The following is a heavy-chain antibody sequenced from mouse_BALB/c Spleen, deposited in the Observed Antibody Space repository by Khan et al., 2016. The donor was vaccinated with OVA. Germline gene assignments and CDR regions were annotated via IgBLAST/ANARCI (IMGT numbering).Heavy chain of an antibody. CDR1: GYAFTSYN. CDR2: IVPYNGGT. CDR3: ARGGYGGLAY. Sequence: VQLQQSGPELVKPGASVKLSCKASGYAFTSYNLYWVKQSHGKSLEWVGYIVPYNGGTSYNQKFKGKATLTVDKSSTTAYMHLNSLTSEDSAVYYCARGGYGGLAYWGQGTLVTVSA. D-gene: IGHD1-1*01. J-gene: IGHJ3*01. V-gene: IGHV1S135*01.